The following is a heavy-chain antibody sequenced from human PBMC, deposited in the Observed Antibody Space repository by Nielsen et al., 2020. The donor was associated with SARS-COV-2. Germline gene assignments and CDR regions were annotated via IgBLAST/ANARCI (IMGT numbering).Heavy chain of an antibody. CDR2: IYSGGNT. V-gene: IGHV3-53*01. J-gene: IGHJ4*02. D-gene: IGHD4-23*01. CDR3: ARLIRWLNY. CDR1: GFTVSDSD. Sequence: GSLRLSCAASGFTVSDSDMNWVRQDPGKGLEWVSTIYSGGNTFYTDSVRGRFTISRDNSKNTLYLQMNSLRAEDTAVYYCARLIRWLNYWGQGTLVTVSS.